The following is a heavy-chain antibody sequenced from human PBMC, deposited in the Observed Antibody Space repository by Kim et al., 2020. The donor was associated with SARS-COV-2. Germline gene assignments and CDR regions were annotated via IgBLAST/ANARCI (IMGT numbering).Heavy chain of an antibody. CDR1: GGSISSGSYY. Sequence: SETLSLTCTVSGGSISSGSYYWSWIRQPAGKGLEWIGRIYTSGSTNYNPSLKSRVTISVDTSKNQFSLKLSSVTAADTAVYYCARSIAAAGPSGWFDPWGQGTLVTVSS. D-gene: IGHD6-13*01. CDR2: IYTSGST. CDR3: ARSIAAAGPSGWFDP. V-gene: IGHV4-61*02. J-gene: IGHJ5*02.